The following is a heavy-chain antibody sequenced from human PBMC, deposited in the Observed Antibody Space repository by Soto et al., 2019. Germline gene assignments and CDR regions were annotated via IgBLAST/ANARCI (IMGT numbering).Heavy chain of an antibody. CDR3: AREGPHDFNWFDP. J-gene: IGHJ5*02. CDR2: ISSSSSTI. Sequence: EVQLVESGGGLVQPGGSLRLSCAASGFTFSSYSMNWVRQAPGKGLEWVSYISSSSSTIYYADSVKGRFTISRDNAKNSLYLQINSLRDEDTAVYYCAREGPHDFNWFDPWGQGTLVTVSS. CDR1: GFTFSSYS. D-gene: IGHD2-21*02. V-gene: IGHV3-48*02.